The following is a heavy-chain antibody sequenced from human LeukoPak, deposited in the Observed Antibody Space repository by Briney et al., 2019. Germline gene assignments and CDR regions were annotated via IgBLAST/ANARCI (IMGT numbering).Heavy chain of an antibody. Sequence: GASVKVSCKASGYTFAGYYMHWMRQAPGQGLEWMGWINPNSGGTNYAQKFQGRVTMTRDTSISPAYMELSRLRSDDTAVYYCARSRPNYDILTGYYRGLDYWGQGTLVTVSS. V-gene: IGHV1-2*02. CDR1: GYTFAGYY. CDR2: INPNSGGT. J-gene: IGHJ4*02. D-gene: IGHD3-9*01. CDR3: ARSRPNYDILTGYYRGLDY.